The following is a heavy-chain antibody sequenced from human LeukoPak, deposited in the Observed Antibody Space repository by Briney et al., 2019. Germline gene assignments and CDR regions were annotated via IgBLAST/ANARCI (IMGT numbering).Heavy chain of an antibody. CDR1: GFTFSSYS. Sequence: GGSLRLSCAASGFTFSSYSMNWVRQAPGKGLEWVASISSSSSYIYYADSVMGRFTISRDNAKNSLYLQMNSLRAEDTAVYYCAGGYGSGSNPSPFVYWGQGTLVTVSS. CDR3: AGGYGSGSNPSPFVY. D-gene: IGHD3-10*01. CDR2: ISSSSSYI. J-gene: IGHJ4*02. V-gene: IGHV3-21*01.